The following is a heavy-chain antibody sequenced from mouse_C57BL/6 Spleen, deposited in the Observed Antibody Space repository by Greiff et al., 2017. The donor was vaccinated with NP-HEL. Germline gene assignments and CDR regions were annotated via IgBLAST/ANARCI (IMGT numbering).Heavy chain of an antibody. Sequence: EVQVVESGGGLVQPGASLRLSCAASGFTFTDYYMSWVRQPPGQAPEWLALIRTKANGSTTEYTASVKGRFTISRDNSQNIHYLQMNTLRAEDSATYYCVKYSNYAMDYWGQGTSVTVSS. J-gene: IGHJ4*01. D-gene: IGHD2-5*01. V-gene: IGHV7-4*01. CDR3: VKYSNYAMDY. CDR2: IRTKANGSTT. CDR1: GFTFTDYY.